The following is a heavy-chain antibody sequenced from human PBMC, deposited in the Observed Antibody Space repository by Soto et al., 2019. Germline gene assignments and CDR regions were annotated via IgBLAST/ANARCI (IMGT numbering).Heavy chain of an antibody. D-gene: IGHD3-10*01. CDR2: ITSSGYTT. V-gene: IGHV3-48*03. J-gene: IGHJ4*02. CDR1: GFTFSTYE. Sequence: GGSLRLSCAASGFTFSTYEMNWVRQAPGKGLEWVSSITSSGYTTYYADSVKGRFAISRDNAKNSLFLQMNNLRAEDTAVYYCVREPPQGGLAELYPGYWGLGTLVTVSS. CDR3: VREPPQGGLAELYPGY.